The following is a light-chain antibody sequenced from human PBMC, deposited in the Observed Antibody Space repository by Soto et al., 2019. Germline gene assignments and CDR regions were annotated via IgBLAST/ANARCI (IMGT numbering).Light chain of an antibody. CDR2: ATS. CDR1: RNVSIY. J-gene: IGKJ5*01. Sequence: EIPLTPSPSSLAASVVYRLTLTFRSSRNVSIYLNWYQHKPGKGPTLLIHATSNLQIGVPSRFSGSGSGTDFTLTISSLEPEDFAVYYCQQSSNWPPINFGQGTRLEIK. V-gene: IGKV1-39*01. CDR3: QQSSNWPPIN.